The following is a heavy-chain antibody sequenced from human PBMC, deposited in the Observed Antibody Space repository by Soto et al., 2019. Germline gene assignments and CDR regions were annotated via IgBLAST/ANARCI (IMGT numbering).Heavy chain of an antibody. J-gene: IGHJ4*02. V-gene: IGHV3-48*03. CDR1: GFTFSSFE. CDR3: ARDSRGGAARRPTFYY. D-gene: IGHD6-6*01. Sequence: EVQLAESVGGLAQPGGSLRLSCVGSGFTFSSFEMNWVRQTPGKGLEWLSYIGRSGETIYYADSVKGRFTISRDNAKSSLFLQMNGLRDEDTGIYYCARDSRGGAARRPTFYYWGRGTLVIVSS. CDR2: IGRSGETI.